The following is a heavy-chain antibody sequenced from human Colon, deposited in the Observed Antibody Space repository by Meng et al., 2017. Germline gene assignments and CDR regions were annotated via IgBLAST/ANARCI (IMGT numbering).Heavy chain of an antibody. J-gene: IGHJ4*02. V-gene: IGHV1-69*01. CDR2: IIPILGAP. D-gene: IGHD5-24*01. Sequence: QVQLVQSGADVKKPGPSMKVSCKASGGTFRRFTMTWVRRAPGQGLEWMGEIIPILGAPNYAPKFQGRVTITADESTTSTYMELSSLTSEDTAVYYYAVQKDGYNSWYDNWGQGTQVTVFS. CDR3: AVQKDGYNSWYDN. CDR1: GGTFRRFT.